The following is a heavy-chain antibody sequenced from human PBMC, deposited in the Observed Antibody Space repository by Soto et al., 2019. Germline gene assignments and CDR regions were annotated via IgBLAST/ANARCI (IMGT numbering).Heavy chain of an antibody. V-gene: IGHV4-59*08. J-gene: IGHJ4*02. CDR2: IYYSGST. D-gene: IGHD5-12*01. CDR1: GGSISSYY. CDR3: ARTYRDGYNQYYFDY. Sequence: SETLSLTCTVSGGSISSYYWSWLRQPPGKGLEWIGYIYYSGSTNYNPSLKSRVTISVDTSKNQFSLKLSSVTAADTAVYYCARTYRDGYNQYYFDYWGQGTLVTVSP.